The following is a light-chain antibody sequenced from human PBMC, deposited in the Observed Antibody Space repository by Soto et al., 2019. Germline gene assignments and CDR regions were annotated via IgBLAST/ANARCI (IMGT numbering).Light chain of an antibody. V-gene: IGLV2-14*01. CDR3: SSYTRSSTSYV. Sequence: QPVLTQPASVSGSPGQSITISCTGTSRDVGGYNYVSWYQQHPGKAPKLMIYEVSNRPSRVSNRFSGSKSGNTASLTISGLQAEDEADYYCSSYTRSSTSYVFGTGTKLTVL. CDR1: SRDVGGYNY. J-gene: IGLJ1*01. CDR2: EVS.